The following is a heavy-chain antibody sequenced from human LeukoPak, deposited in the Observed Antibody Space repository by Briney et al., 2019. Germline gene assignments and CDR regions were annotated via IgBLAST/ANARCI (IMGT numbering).Heavy chain of an antibody. D-gene: IGHD6-19*01. CDR2: INPNSGGT. CDR1: GYTFTGYY. J-gene: IGHJ4*02. CDR3: ARVFGIAVAGCDY. V-gene: IGHV1-2*02. Sequence: ASVKVSCKASGYTFTGYYMHWVRQAPGQGLESMGWINPNSGGTNYAQKFQGRVTMTRDTSISTAYMELSRLRSDDTAVYYCARVFGIAVAGCDYWGQGTLVTVSS.